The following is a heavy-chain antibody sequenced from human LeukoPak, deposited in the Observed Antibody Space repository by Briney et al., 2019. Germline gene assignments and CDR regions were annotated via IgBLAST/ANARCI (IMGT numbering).Heavy chain of an antibody. J-gene: IGHJ4*02. CDR1: GFTFSNYG. CDR3: AKMEQWLVRYYFDY. CDR2: ISGSGGST. V-gene: IGHV3-23*01. D-gene: IGHD6-19*01. Sequence: PGETLRLSCAASGFTFSNYGMGWVRQAPGKGLEWVSAISGSGGSTYYADSVKGRFTISRDNSKNTLYLQMNSLRAEDTAVYYCAKMEQWLVRYYFDYWGQGTLVTVSS.